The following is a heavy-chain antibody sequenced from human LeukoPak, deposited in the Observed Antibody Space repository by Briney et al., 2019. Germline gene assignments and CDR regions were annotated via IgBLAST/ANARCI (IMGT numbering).Heavy chain of an antibody. CDR2: IYYSGST. Sequence: SQTLSLTCTVSGGSISSGGYYWSWIRQHPGKGLEWIGYIYYSGSTYYNPSLKSRVTISVDTSKNQFSLKLGSVTAADTAVYYCARGSYYDFWSRSGPIYWGQGTLVTVSS. V-gene: IGHV4-31*03. J-gene: IGHJ4*02. CDR3: ARGSYYDFWSRSGPIY. D-gene: IGHD3-3*01. CDR1: GGSISSGGYY.